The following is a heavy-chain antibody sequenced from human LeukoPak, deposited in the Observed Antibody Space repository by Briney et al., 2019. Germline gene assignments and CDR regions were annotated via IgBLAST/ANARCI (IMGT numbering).Heavy chain of an antibody. CDR2: ISNSGRYI. CDR1: GFTFSNYG. Sequence: GGSLRLSCAASGFTFSNYGMNWVRQGSGKGLEWVSSISNSGRYIYYADSVKGRFTISRDNAKNSLFLQMSSLRAEDTAVYYCARYCDSSSCEYYYHMDGWGKGTTVTVSS. V-gene: IGHV3-21*01. D-gene: IGHD2-2*01. CDR3: ARYCDSSSCEYYYHMDG. J-gene: IGHJ6*03.